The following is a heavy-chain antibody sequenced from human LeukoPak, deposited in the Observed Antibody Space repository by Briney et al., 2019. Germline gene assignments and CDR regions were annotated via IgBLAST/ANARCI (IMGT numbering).Heavy chain of an antibody. D-gene: IGHD6-19*01. V-gene: IGHV4-59*01. J-gene: IGHJ4*02. CDR2: IYYSGSS. Sequence: SETLSLTCTVSGGSISSYYWSWIRQPPGKGLEWIGYIYYSGSSNYNPSLKSRVTISVDTSKNQFSLKLSSVTAADTAVYYCARVAVAIDYWGQGTLVTVSS. CDR3: ARVAVAIDY. CDR1: GGSISSYY.